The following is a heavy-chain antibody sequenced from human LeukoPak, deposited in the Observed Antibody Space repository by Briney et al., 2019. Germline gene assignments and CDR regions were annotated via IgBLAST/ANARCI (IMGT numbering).Heavy chain of an antibody. D-gene: IGHD6-6*01. J-gene: IGHJ4*02. CDR1: GFTFSNAW. CDR2: IKSKTDGGTT. Sequence: PGGPLRLSCAASGFTFSNAWMSWVRQAPGKGLEWVGRIKSKTDGGTTDYAAPVKGRFTISRDDSKNTLYLQMNSLKTEDTAVYYCTGPGEYSSSSVIDYWGQGTLVTVSS. CDR3: TGPGEYSSSSVIDY. V-gene: IGHV3-15*01.